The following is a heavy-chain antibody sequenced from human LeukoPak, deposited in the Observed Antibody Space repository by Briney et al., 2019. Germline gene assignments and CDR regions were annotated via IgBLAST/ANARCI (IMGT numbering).Heavy chain of an antibody. CDR2: ISYDGSNK. J-gene: IGHJ6*02. V-gene: IGHV3-30*18. Sequence: GGSLRLSCAASGFTFSSYGMHWVRQAPGKGLEWVAVISYDGSNKYYADSVKGRFTISRDNSKNTLYLQMNSLRAEDTAVYYCAKDWDYYGMDVWGQGTTVTVSS. CDR1: GFTFSSYG. CDR3: AKDWDYYGMDV. D-gene: IGHD1-26*01.